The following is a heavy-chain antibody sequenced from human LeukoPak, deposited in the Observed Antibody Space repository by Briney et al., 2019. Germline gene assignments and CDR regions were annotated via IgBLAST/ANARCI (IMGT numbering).Heavy chain of an antibody. Sequence: ASVKVSCKASGYSFTTYDINWVRQAPRQGLEWMGWMNPNSGKTNFAQKFQGRVTMTRTTSISTAYMEVSSLRSEDTAVYYCARGLSPSDYWGQGTLVTVSS. V-gene: IGHV1-8*01. CDR3: ARGLSPSDY. J-gene: IGHJ4*02. CDR1: GYSFTTYD. CDR2: MNPNSGKT.